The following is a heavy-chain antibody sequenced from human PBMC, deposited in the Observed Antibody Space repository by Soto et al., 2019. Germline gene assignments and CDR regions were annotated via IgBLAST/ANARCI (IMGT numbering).Heavy chain of an antibody. CDR3: ARAREWELLDAFDI. Sequence: GSLRLSCAASGFTFSSYAMHWVRQAPGKGLEWVAVISYDGSNKYYADSVKGRFTISRDNSKNTLYLQMNSLRAEDTAVYYCARAREWELLDAFDIWGQGTMVTVSS. D-gene: IGHD1-26*01. CDR1: GFTFSSYA. CDR2: ISYDGSNK. J-gene: IGHJ3*02. V-gene: IGHV3-30*04.